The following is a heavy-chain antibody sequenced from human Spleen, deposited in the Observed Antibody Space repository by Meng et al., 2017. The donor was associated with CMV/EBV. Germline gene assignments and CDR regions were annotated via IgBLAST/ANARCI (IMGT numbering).Heavy chain of an antibody. CDR1: GYTFTTYD. Sequence: ASVKVSCKASGYTFTTYDIHWVRQAAGQGLEWMGWMNPNSGDIRYAQKFQGRVTMTRNISITTAYMELNNLKSEDTAVYYCARDPHISGDWFDPWGQGTLVTVSS. J-gene: IGHJ5*02. D-gene: IGHD2-21*01. CDR2: MNPNSGDI. V-gene: IGHV1-8*01. CDR3: ARDPHISGDWFDP.